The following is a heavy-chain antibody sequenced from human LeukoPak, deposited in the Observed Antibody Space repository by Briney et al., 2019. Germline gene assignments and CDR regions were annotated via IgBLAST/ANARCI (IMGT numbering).Heavy chain of an antibody. J-gene: IGHJ4*02. CDR1: GYTSTSYY. CDR3: ARVNVHEDFWSGYDDY. CDR2: INPSGGST. V-gene: IGHV1-46*01. D-gene: IGHD3-3*01. Sequence: GASVKVSCKASGYTSTSYYMHWVRQAPGQGLEWMGIINPSGGSTSYAQKFQGRVTMTRDTSTSTVYMELSSLRSEDTAVYYCARVNVHEDFWSGYDDYWGQGTLVTVSS.